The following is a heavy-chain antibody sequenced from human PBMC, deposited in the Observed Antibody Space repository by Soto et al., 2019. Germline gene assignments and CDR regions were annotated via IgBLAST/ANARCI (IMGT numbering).Heavy chain of an antibody. D-gene: IGHD3-9*01. V-gene: IGHV4-59*01. Sequence: SETLSLTCTVSGGSISSYYWSWIRQPPGKGLEWIGYIYYSGSTNYNPSLKSRVTISVDTSKNQFYLKLSSVTAEDTAVYYCARAIWSGIHYYFDYWGRGNLVTVSS. CDR1: GGSISSYY. CDR3: ARAIWSGIHYYFDY. J-gene: IGHJ4*02. CDR2: IYYSGST.